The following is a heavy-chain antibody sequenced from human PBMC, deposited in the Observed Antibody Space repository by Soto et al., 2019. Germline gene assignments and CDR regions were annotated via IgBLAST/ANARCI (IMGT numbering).Heavy chain of an antibody. CDR2: IYSGGST. CDR3: ARDQATVTTYYYYDMDV. Sequence: EVQLVESGGGLVQPGGSLRLSCAASGFTVSSNYMSWVRQAPGKGLEWVSVIYSGGSTYYAYSVKGRFTISRDNSKNTLYLQMNSLRAEDTAVYYCARDQATVTTYYYYDMDVWGQGTTVTVSS. D-gene: IGHD4-17*01. V-gene: IGHV3-66*01. J-gene: IGHJ6*02. CDR1: GFTVSSNY.